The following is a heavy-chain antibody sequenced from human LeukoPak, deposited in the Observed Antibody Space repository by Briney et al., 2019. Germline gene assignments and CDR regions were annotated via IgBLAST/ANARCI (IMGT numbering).Heavy chain of an antibody. CDR1: GGSFSGYY. Sequence: PSETLSLTCAVYGGSFSGYYWSWIRQPPGKGLEWIGEINHSGSTNYNPSLKSRGTISVDTSKNQFSLKLSSVTAADTAVYYCARAGRYFDWLRGHDAFDIWGQGTMVTVSS. CDR2: INHSGST. J-gene: IGHJ3*02. V-gene: IGHV4-34*01. CDR3: ARAGRYFDWLRGHDAFDI. D-gene: IGHD3-9*01.